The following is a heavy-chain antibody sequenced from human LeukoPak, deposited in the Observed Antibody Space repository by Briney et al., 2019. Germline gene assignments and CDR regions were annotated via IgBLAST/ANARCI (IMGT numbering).Heavy chain of an antibody. CDR3: ATTGPEYSSSWYLHF. V-gene: IGHV5-51*01. D-gene: IGHD6-13*01. Sequence: GESLKISCKASGYSFTSYWIGWVRQMPGKGLEWMGVIYPGDSDTRYSPSLQGQVTISVDKSISTAYLQWSSLKASDTAMYYCATTGPEYSSSWYLHFWGQGTLVTVSS. CDR1: GYSFTSYW. CDR2: IYPGDSDT. J-gene: IGHJ4*02.